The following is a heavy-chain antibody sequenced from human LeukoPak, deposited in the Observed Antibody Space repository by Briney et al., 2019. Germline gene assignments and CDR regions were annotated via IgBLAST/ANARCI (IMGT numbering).Heavy chain of an antibody. D-gene: IGHD2-2*01. CDR1: GFTFSSYA. CDR2: ISGSGDAT. V-gene: IGHV3-23*01. Sequence: PGGSLRLSCAASGFTFSSYAMTWVRQAPGKGLEWVSVISGSGDATYYADSVKGRFTISRDNSKNTLYLQMNSLRAEDTAVYYCAKDQGTYCSTTSCYAPDAFDIWGQGTMVTVSS. J-gene: IGHJ3*02. CDR3: AKDQGTYCSTTSCYAPDAFDI.